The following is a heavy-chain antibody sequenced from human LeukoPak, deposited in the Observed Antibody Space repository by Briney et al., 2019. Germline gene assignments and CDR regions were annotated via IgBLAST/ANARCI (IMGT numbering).Heavy chain of an antibody. Sequence: GGSLRLSCAASGFTFSSYNMHWVRQALEKGLEWVSSISSSSTYIYYADSLKGRFTISRDNAKNSLYLQMNSLRAEDTALYFCARDPFSSGSDGLDVWGQGTTVTVS. D-gene: IGHD6-19*01. CDR3: ARDPFSSGSDGLDV. J-gene: IGHJ6*02. CDR2: ISSSSTYI. CDR1: GFTFSSYN. V-gene: IGHV3-21*01.